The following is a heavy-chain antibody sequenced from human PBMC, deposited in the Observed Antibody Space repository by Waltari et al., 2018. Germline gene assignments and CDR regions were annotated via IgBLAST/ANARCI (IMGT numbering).Heavy chain of an antibody. CDR2: ISKSSGYL. CDR3: ARDAITLVRGVLTPFDY. CDR1: GFSFSSYS. D-gene: IGHD3-10*01. J-gene: IGHJ4*02. Sequence: EVQLVESGGGLVKPGGSLTLSCAASGFSFSSYSMNWVRQAPGKGLEWVSSISKSSGYLYYADSVKGRFTISRDNAKNSLYLQMNSPRVEDTALYYCARDAITLVRGVLTPFDYWGQGTLVTVTS. V-gene: IGHV3-21*01.